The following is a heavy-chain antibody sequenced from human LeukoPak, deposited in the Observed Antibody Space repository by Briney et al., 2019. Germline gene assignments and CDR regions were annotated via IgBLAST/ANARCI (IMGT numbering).Heavy chain of an antibody. CDR3: ARGVSSAWPFDY. V-gene: IGHV6-1*01. J-gene: IGHJ4*02. D-gene: IGHD6-19*01. CDR2: TYYRSKLYN. CDR1: GDILSSNSAA. Sequence: SQTLSLTCALSGDILSSNSAAWRWLMQSPSRGFEWLGRTYYRSKLYNDYAVSVKSPITINPDTSKNHFSLQLNSVTPEDTAVYYCARGVSSAWPFDYWGQGTLVTVSS.